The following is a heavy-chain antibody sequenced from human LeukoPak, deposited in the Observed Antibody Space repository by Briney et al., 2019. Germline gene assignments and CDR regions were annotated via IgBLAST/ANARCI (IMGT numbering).Heavy chain of an antibody. D-gene: IGHD6-13*01. V-gene: IGHV4-59*01. CDR3: AGIIAAPWMGWFDP. J-gene: IGHJ5*02. CDR1: GGSISSYY. CDR2: IYYSGST. Sequence: SETLSLTCTVSGGSISSYYWSWIRQPPGKGLEWIGYIYYSGSTNYNPSLKSRVTISVDTSKNQLSLKLSSVTAADTAVYYCAGIIAAPWMGWFDPWGQGTLVTVSS.